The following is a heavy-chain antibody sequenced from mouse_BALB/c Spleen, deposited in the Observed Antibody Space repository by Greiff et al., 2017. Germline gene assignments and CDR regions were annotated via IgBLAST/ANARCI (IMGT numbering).Heavy chain of an antibody. CDR1: GYTFTSYY. V-gene: IGHV1S56*01. CDR3: ARTPRRGAWFAY. D-gene: IGHD2-12*01. J-gene: IGHJ3*01. CDR2: IYPGNVNT. Sequence: QVQLQQSGPELVKPGASVRISCKASGYTFTSYYIHWVKQRPGQGLEWIGWIYPGNVNTKYNEKFKGKATLTADKSSSTAYMQLSSLTSEDSAVYFCARTPRRGAWFAYWGQGTLVTVSA.